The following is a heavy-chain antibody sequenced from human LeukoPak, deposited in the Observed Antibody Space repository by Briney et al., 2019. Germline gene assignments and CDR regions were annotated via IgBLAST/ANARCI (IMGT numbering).Heavy chain of an antibody. D-gene: IGHD2-15*01. CDR3: ARRGYCSGGSCHVAHYGMDV. CDR1: GGSISSSSYY. V-gene: IGHV4-39*01. CDR2: IYYSGST. J-gene: IGHJ6*02. Sequence: TSETLSLTCTVSGGSISSSSYYWGWIRQPPGKGLEWIGSIYYSGSTYYNPSLKSRVTISVDTSKNQFSLKLSSVTAADTAVYYCARRGYCSGGSCHVAHYGMDVWGQGTTVTVSS.